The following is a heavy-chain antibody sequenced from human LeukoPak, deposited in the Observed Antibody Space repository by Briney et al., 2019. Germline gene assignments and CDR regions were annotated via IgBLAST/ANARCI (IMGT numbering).Heavy chain of an antibody. CDR3: ARESIAAADAHFDY. J-gene: IGHJ4*02. V-gene: IGHV1-2*02. CDR2: INPNSGGT. D-gene: IGHD6-13*01. CDR1: GYTFTGYY. Sequence: ASVKVSCKAPGYTFTGYYMHWVRQAPGQGLEWMGWINPNSGGTNYAQKFQGRVTMTRDTSISTAYMELSRLRSDDTAVYYCARESIAAADAHFDYWGQGTLVTVSS.